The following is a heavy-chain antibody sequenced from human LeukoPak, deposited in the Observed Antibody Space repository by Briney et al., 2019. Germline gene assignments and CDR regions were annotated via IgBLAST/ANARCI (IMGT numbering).Heavy chain of an antibody. CDR3: AREDIAVTGTGALDY. V-gene: IGHV4-39*07. J-gene: IGHJ4*02. Sequence: SETLSLTCTVSGGSISSSSYYWGWIRQPPGKGLEWIGSIYYSGSTYYNPSLKSRVTISVDTSKNQFSLKLSSVTAADTAVYYCAREDIAVTGTGALDYWGQGTLVTVSS. CDR1: GGSISSSSYY. D-gene: IGHD6-19*01. CDR2: IYYSGST.